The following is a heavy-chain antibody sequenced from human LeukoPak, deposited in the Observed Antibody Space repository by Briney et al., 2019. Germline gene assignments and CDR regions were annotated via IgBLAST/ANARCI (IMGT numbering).Heavy chain of an antibody. CDR3: ARGGGLDV. CDR1: GFTVSSNY. V-gene: IGHV3-53*01. J-gene: IGHJ6*02. CDR2: IYSGGST. Sequence: GGSLRLSCAVSGFTVSSNYMTWVRQAPGKGLEWVSVIYSGGSTYYADSVKGRFTISRDNAKNSLYLQMSNLRAEDTAVYFCARGGGLDVWGQGATVTVSS. D-gene: IGHD3-16*01.